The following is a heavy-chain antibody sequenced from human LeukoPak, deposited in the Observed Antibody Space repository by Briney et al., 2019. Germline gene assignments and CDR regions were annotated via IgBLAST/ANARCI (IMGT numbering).Heavy chain of an antibody. CDR3: ARNRNLYCSSTSCYEVMPLDI. J-gene: IGHJ3*02. V-gene: IGHV1-69*01. CDR1: GGTFSSYA. CDR2: IIPIFGTA. D-gene: IGHD2-2*01. Sequence: ASAKVSCKASGGTFSSYAISWVRQAPGQGLEWMGGIIPIFGTANYAQKFQGRVTITADESTSTAYMELSSLRSEDTAVYYCARNRNLYCSSTSCYEVMPLDIWGQGTMVTVSS.